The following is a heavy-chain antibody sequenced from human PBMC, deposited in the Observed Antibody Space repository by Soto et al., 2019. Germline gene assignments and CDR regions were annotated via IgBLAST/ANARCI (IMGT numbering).Heavy chain of an antibody. D-gene: IGHD3-10*01. Sequence: SETLSLTCTVSGGSISSYYWSWIRQPAGKGLEWIGRIYTSGSTNYNPSLKSRVTMSVDTSKNQFSLKLSSVTAADTAVYYCARQHYYGSGSPIWWFDPWGQGTLVTVSS. CDR2: IYTSGST. J-gene: IGHJ5*02. CDR3: ARQHYYGSGSPIWWFDP. V-gene: IGHV4-4*07. CDR1: GGSISSYY.